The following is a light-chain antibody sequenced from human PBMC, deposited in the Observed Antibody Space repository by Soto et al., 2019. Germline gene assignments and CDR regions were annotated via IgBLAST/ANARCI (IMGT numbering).Light chain of an antibody. CDR1: QSVSSSY. Sequence: EMVLTQSTGTLSLSPGERATLSCRASQSVSSSYLAWYQQKPGQAPRLLIYGASSRATGIPDRFSGSGSGTDFTLTISRLEPEDFAVYYCQQYGSSPTFGQGSMADIK. V-gene: IGKV3-20*01. CDR2: GAS. CDR3: QQYGSSPT. J-gene: IGKJ1*01.